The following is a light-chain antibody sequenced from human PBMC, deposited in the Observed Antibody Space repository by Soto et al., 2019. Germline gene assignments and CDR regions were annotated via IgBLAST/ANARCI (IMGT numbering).Light chain of an antibody. J-gene: IGKJ4*02. Sequence: DLQMTQSPSSVSASVGDRVTITCRASQGISSWLAWYQKKQGKAPKLLIYAASSLQSGVPSRFSGSGFGMDFTLTSSSLQPEDFATYYCQQANSFPLTFGGGT. V-gene: IGKV1-12*01. CDR2: AAS. CDR3: QQANSFPLT. CDR1: QGISSW.